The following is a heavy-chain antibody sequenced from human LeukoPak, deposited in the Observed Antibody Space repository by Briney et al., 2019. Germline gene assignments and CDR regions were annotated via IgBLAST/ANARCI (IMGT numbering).Heavy chain of an antibody. V-gene: IGHV4-61*05. Sequence: SETLSLTCTVSGGSISSSSYYWSWIRQPPGKGLEWIGYIYNSGSTNYSPSLKSRVTISMDTSKNQLSLQLTSVTAADTAVYYCARHGGFLEWLFSFDSWGQGTLVTVSS. CDR2: IYNSGST. CDR3: ARHGGFLEWLFSFDS. D-gene: IGHD3-3*01. CDR1: GGSISSSSYY. J-gene: IGHJ4*02.